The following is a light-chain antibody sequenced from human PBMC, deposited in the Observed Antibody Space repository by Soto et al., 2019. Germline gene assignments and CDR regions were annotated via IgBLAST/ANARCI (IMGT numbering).Light chain of an antibody. V-gene: IGKV1-5*01. J-gene: IGKJ3*01. CDR1: QSISSW. Sequence: DIQMTQSPSTLSASVGDRFTITCRASQSISSWLAWYQQKPGKAPKLLIYDASSLESGVPSRFSVSGSGTEFTLTISSMQPDDFVTYYGQQYNSYPVTVGPGNKVDIK. CDR2: DAS. CDR3: QQYNSYPVT.